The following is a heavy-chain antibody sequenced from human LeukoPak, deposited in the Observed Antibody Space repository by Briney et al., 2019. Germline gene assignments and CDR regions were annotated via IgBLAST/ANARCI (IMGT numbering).Heavy chain of an antibody. CDR1: GFTFSDYS. Sequence: GSLGLSCAASGFTFSDYSMNWVRQAPGKGLEWISYIGIDSGNTNYADSVKGRFTISGDKAKNSLYLQMNSLRVEDTAVYYCARDYKYAFDNWGQGTLVTVSS. J-gene: IGHJ4*02. CDR2: IGIDSGNT. CDR3: ARDYKYAFDN. D-gene: IGHD5-24*01. V-gene: IGHV3-48*01.